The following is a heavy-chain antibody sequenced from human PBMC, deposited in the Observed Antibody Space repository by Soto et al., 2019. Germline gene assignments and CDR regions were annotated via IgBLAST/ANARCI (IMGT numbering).Heavy chain of an antibody. CDR2: IYYSEST. Sequence: QVQLQESGPGLVKPSETLSLTCTVSGGSISSYYWSWIRQPPGKGLEWIGFIYYSESTNYNPSLQSRVTISVDTSKNQFSLRLTSVTAADTAVYYCARAVEMYASGWYYFDYWGQGTLVTVSS. V-gene: IGHV4-59*01. J-gene: IGHJ4*02. CDR3: ARAVEMYASGWYYFDY. CDR1: GGSISSYY. D-gene: IGHD6-19*01.